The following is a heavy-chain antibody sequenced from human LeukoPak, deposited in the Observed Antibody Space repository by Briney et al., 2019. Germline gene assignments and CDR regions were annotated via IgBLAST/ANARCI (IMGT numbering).Heavy chain of an antibody. V-gene: IGHV1-18*01. CDR2: ISAYNGNT. D-gene: IGHD3-22*01. CDR3: ARDLIGYDSSGYPSFFDY. Sequence: ASVKVSCKASGGTFSSYAISWVRQAPGQGLEWMGWISAYNGNTNYAQKLQGRVTMTTDTSTSTAYMELRSLRSDDTAVYYCARDLIGYDSSGYPSFFDYWGQGTLVTVSS. J-gene: IGHJ4*02. CDR1: GGTFSSYA.